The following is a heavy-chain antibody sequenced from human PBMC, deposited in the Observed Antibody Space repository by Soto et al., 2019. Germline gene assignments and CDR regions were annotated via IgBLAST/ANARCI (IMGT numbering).Heavy chain of an antibody. CDR1: GGSMISYY. Sequence: PSETLSLTCTVSGGSMISYYWGWIRQPPGKGLEWIGSIDYSGSTYYNPSLKSRVTKSVDTSKNQFSLKLSSVTAADTAVYYCARQGYSGHDPIDYWGQGALVTVSS. J-gene: IGHJ4*02. V-gene: IGHV4-39*01. D-gene: IGHD5-12*01. CDR3: ARQGYSGHDPIDY. CDR2: IDYSGST.